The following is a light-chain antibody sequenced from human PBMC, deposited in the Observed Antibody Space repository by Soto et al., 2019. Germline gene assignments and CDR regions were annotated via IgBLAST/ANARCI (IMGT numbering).Light chain of an antibody. J-gene: IGLJ2*01. V-gene: IGLV1-40*01. CDR1: SSNIGAGYS. CDR3: QSYDRSLSGVV. Sequence: QSVLTQPPSVSGAPGQKVTISCTGSSSNIGAGYSVHWYQQLPGTAPKVLIHGNSNRPSGVPDRFSGSKSDTSASLAITGLQAEDEADYYCQSYDRSLSGVVFGGGTKVTVL. CDR2: GNS.